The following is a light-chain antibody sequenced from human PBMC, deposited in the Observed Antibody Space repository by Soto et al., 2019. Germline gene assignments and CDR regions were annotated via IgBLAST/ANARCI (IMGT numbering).Light chain of an antibody. V-gene: IGKV1-39*01. CDR3: QQSYSTPYT. Sequence: DIQMTQSPSSLSASVGDRVTITCRASQSISSYLNWYQQKPGKAPKLLIYAASSLQSGVPSRFSGSGPGTDFTLTTSSLQPEDFATYYCQQSYSTPYTFGQGTKLEIK. CDR2: AAS. CDR1: QSISSY. J-gene: IGKJ2*01.